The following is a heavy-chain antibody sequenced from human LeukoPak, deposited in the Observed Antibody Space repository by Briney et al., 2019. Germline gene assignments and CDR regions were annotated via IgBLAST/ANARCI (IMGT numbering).Heavy chain of an antibody. CDR2: IYPGDSDT. CDR3: ARANSGSYPGLDY. V-gene: IGHV5-51*01. CDR1: RYTFSTYW. D-gene: IGHD1-26*01. J-gene: IGHJ4*02. Sequence: GESLKISCKASRYTFSTYWIGWVRQMPGKGLEWMGIIYPGDSDTRYSPSFQGQVTISADKSINTAYLQWSSLKASDTAMYYCARANSGSYPGLDYWGQGTLVTVSS.